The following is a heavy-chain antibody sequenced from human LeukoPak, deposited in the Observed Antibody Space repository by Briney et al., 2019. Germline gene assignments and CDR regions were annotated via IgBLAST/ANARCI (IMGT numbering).Heavy chain of an antibody. Sequence: PSETLSLTCTVSGGSISSYYWSWIRQPPGKGQEWIGYIYYSGSTNYNPSLKSRVTISVDTSKNQFSLKLSSVTAADTAVYYCARGDYRLFDYWGQGTLVTVSS. J-gene: IGHJ4*02. V-gene: IGHV4-59*01. CDR3: ARGDYRLFDY. D-gene: IGHD4-17*01. CDR1: GGSISSYY. CDR2: IYYSGST.